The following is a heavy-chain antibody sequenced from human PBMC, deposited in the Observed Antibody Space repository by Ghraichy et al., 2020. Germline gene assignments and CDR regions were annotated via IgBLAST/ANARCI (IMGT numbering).Heavy chain of an antibody. CDR3: ARGGSTMYYYYYMDV. Sequence: SVKVSCKASGGTFSSYAISWVRQAPGQGLEWMGRIIPILGIANYAQKFQGRVTITADKSTSTAYMELSSLRSEDTAVYYCARGGSTMYYYYYMDVWGKGTTVTVSS. D-gene: IGHD3-16*01. J-gene: IGHJ6*03. V-gene: IGHV1-69*04. CDR2: IIPILGIA. CDR1: GGTFSSYA.